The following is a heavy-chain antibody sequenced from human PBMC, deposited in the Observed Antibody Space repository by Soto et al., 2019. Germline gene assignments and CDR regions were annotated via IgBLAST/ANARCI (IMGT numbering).Heavy chain of an antibody. CDR1: GVSISTKY. Sequence: QVHLQESGPGLVKPSETLSLTCTVSGVSISTKYWSWIRQSPGRGLEWIGYIYNSDTSTYNPSVNSRVTISADTSKTQFSLKLTSVTAADTAMYFCARGPRTVGATSSVAFDVWGQGTMVTVSS. CDR3: ARGPRTVGATSSVAFDV. CDR2: IYNSDTS. J-gene: IGHJ3*01. V-gene: IGHV4-4*08. D-gene: IGHD1-26*01.